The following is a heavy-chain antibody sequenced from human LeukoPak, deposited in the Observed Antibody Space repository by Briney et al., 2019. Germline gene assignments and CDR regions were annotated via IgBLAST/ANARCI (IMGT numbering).Heavy chain of an antibody. CDR1: GFTFSSYA. Sequence: SGRSLRLSCAASGFTFSSYAMHWVRQAPGKGLEWVAVMSYDGSNKYYADSVKGRFTISRGNSKNTLYLQMNSLRAEDTAVYYCARDLAYDSSGYYYWGQGTLVTVSS. CDR3: ARDLAYDSSGYYY. J-gene: IGHJ4*02. CDR2: MSYDGSNK. V-gene: IGHV3-30*04. D-gene: IGHD3-22*01.